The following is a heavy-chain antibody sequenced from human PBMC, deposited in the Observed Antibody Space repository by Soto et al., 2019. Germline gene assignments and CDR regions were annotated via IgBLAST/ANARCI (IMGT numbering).Heavy chain of an antibody. D-gene: IGHD4-17*01. CDR1: GGSISNDR. CDR2: IFASGRT. CDR3: TRGTFETTARFC. V-gene: IGHV4-4*07. Sequence: SETLSLTCTVSGGSISNDRWSWVRQPAGKGLEWIGRIFASGRTNYNPSLQSRVTMSVDPPQKQFPLSMSSLAAAPTAVYYCTRGTFETTARFCWGQVIPVTVSS. J-gene: IGHJ4*02.